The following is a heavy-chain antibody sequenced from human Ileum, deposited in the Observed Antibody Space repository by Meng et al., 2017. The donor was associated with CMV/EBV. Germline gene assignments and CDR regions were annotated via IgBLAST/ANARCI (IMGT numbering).Heavy chain of an antibody. CDR3: ATEIVVVPLADDF. CDR2: INPKNGGT. CDR1: GYSFTGYY. V-gene: IGHV1-2*02. J-gene: IGHJ4*02. D-gene: IGHD2-2*01. Sequence: CKTSGYSFTGYYIRWVRQAPGQGLEWMGWINPKNGGTNYAQKFQGRVTLTRDTSITTAYMELSRLRFDDTAVYFCATEIVVVPLADDFWGQGTLVTVSS.